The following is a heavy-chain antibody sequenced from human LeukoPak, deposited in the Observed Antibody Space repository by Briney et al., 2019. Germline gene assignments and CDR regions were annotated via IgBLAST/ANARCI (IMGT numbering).Heavy chain of an antibody. D-gene: IGHD1-1*01. CDR2: IIPIFGTA. J-gene: IGHJ4*02. Sequence: GASVKVSCKASGGTFISYAISWVRQAPGQGLEWMGGIIPIFGTANYAQKFQGRVTITADESTSTAYMELSSLRSEDTAVYYCARDFNEGRLLDYWGQGTLVTVSS. CDR3: ARDFNEGRLLDY. V-gene: IGHV1-69*01. CDR1: GGTFISYA.